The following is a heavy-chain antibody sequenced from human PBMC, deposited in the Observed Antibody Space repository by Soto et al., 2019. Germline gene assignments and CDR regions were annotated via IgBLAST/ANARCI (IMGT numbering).Heavy chain of an antibody. Sequence: ETLSLTCTVAGASISSSSYYWGWIRQPRGKGLEWIGIIYDSGSTYYNPSLKSRVTISVDTSKNQFPLKLSSVTAADTAVYYCARQSIQQLVPFDYWGQGSLVTVSS. CDR1: GASISSSSYY. J-gene: IGHJ4*02. CDR3: ARQSIQQLVPFDY. D-gene: IGHD6-13*01. CDR2: IYDSGST. V-gene: IGHV4-39*01.